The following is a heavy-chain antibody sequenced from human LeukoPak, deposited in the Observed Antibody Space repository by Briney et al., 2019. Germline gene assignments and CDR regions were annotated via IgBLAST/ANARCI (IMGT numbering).Heavy chain of an antibody. CDR1: GFTFSGYW. D-gene: IGHD3-10*01. V-gene: IGHV3-7*01. J-gene: IGHJ6*04. CDR3: ARDRGFGQADV. Sequence: GGSLRLSCAASGFTFSGYWMSWLRQAPGKGLEWVANIKQDGGEKYYVDSVKGRFTLSRDNAKNSLYLQMNSLRAEDTAVYYCARDRGFGQADVWGKGTTVTVSS. CDR2: IKQDGGEK.